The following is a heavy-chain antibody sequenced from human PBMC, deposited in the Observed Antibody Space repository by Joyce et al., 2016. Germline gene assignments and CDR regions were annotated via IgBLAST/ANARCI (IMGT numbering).Heavy chain of an antibody. J-gene: IGHJ4*02. Sequence: QVQLVQSGAEVKKPGSSMKVSCKASGGNFSKSAISWVRQAPGQGLEWMGGSIPIFATANYAQKFQGRVTITADEPTNTVYMDLRSLRSDDTAVYYCARSAYSRSLDYWGQGTLVTVSS. CDR3: ARSAYSRSLDY. D-gene: IGHD6-13*01. V-gene: IGHV1-69*01. CDR2: SIPIFATA. CDR1: GGNFSKSA.